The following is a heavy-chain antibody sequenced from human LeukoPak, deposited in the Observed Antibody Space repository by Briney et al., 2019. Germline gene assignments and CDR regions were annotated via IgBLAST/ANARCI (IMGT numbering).Heavy chain of an antibody. CDR1: GGSISSYY. Sequence: SETLSLTCTVSGGSISSYYWSWIRQPPGKGLEWIGYIYYSGSTNYNPSLKSRVTISVDTSKNQFSLKLSFVTAADTAVYYCARARGGSSDYWGQGTLVTVSS. V-gene: IGHV4-59*01. CDR2: IYYSGST. J-gene: IGHJ4*02. D-gene: IGHD1-26*01. CDR3: ARARGGSSDY.